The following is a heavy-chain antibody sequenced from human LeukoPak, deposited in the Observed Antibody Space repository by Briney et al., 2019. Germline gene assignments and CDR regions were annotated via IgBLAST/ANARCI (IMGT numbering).Heavy chain of an antibody. CDR2: IYSDGST. CDR1: GFTVSSNY. CDR3: AKDGQLVLFPRY. V-gene: IGHV3-53*01. Sequence: GGSLRLSCAASGFTVSSNYMSWVRQAPGKGLEWVSVIYSDGSTHYADSVKGRFTISRDNSKNTLYLQMNSLRAEDTAVYYCAKDGQLVLFPRYWGQGTLVTVSS. D-gene: IGHD6-13*01. J-gene: IGHJ4*02.